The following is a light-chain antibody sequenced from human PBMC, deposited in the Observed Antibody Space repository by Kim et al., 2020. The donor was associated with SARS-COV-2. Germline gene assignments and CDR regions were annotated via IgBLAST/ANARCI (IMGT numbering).Light chain of an antibody. CDR3: QQYNFLPRT. Sequence: ASVGERVTITCRASQDIGNYLAWYQQGPGKAPKLLIYAASTLQTGVPSRFSGSGSGTEFTLTISSLQPEDFTTYSCQQYNFLPRTFGQGTKVDIK. CDR1: QDIGNY. CDR2: AAS. V-gene: IGKV1-9*01. J-gene: IGKJ1*01.